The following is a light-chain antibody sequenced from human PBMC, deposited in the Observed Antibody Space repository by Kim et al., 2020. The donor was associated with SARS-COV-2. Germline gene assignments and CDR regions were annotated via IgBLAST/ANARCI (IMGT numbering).Light chain of an antibody. V-gene: IGLV2-8*01. Sequence: QSALTQPPSASGSPGQSVTISCTGTSSDVGGYNYVSWYQQHPGKAPKVMIYEVSKRPSGVPDRFSCSKSGNTASLTVSWLQAEDEADYYCSSCAYSNILLFGGGTQLTVL. J-gene: IGLJ2*01. CDR2: EVS. CDR1: SSDVGGYNY. CDR3: SSCAYSNILL.